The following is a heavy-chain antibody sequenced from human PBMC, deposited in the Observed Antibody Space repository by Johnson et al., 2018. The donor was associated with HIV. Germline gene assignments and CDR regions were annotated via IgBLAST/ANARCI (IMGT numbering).Heavy chain of an antibody. CDR3: AKLFLTTDAVDI. CDR2: IWYDGSNK. J-gene: IGHJ3*02. V-gene: IGHV3-33*06. D-gene: IGHD3-22*01. Sequence: QVQLVESGGVVVQPGRSLRLSCAASGFTFSNYGMHWVRQAPGKGLEWVAVIWYDGSNKYYADSVKGRFTISRDNSKNTLYLQMNSLRDEDTAVYYCAKLFLTTDAVDIWGQGTMVTVSS. CDR1: GFTFSNYG.